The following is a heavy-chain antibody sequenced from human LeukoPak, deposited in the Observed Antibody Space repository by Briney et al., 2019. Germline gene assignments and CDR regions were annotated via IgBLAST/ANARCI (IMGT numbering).Heavy chain of an antibody. CDR2: IYPGDSDT. Sequence: GESLQISCKGSGYSFTSYWIGWVRQLPGKGLEWMGIIYPGDSDTRYSPSFQGQVTISADKSISTAYLQWSSLKASDTAMYYCARLSDGFICGGDCYFADDYYYGMDVWGQGTTVTVSS. CDR1: GYSFTSYW. CDR3: ARLSDGFICGGDCYFADDYYYGMDV. V-gene: IGHV5-51*01. J-gene: IGHJ6*02. D-gene: IGHD2-21*02.